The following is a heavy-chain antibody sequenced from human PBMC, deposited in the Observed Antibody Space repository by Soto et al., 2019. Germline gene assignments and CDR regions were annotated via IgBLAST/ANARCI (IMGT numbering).Heavy chain of an antibody. D-gene: IGHD3-10*01. V-gene: IGHV3-15*07. CDR3: TTFYGSGKNFDY. CDR1: GFTFSNAW. CDR2: IKSKTDGGTT. J-gene: IGHJ4*02. Sequence: EVQLVESGGGLVKPGGSLRPSCAASGFTFSNAWMNWVRQAPGKGLEWVGRIKSKTDGGTTDYAAPVKGRFTISRDDSKNTLYLQMNSLKTEDTAVYYCTTFYGSGKNFDYWGQGTLVTVSS.